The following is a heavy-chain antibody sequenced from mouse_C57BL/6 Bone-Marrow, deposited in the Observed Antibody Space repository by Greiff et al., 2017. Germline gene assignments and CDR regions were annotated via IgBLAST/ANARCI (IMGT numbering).Heavy chain of an antibody. J-gene: IGHJ2*01. D-gene: IGHD1-1*01. Sequence: QVQLQQPGAELVKPGASVKLSCKASGYTFTSYWMHWVKQRPGQGLEWIGMIHPNSGSTNYNEKFKSKATLTVDKSSSTAYMQLSSLTSEDSAVYYCATRNSSSYVYFDYWGQGTTLTVSS. CDR1: GYTFTSYW. V-gene: IGHV1-64*01. CDR2: IHPNSGST. CDR3: ATRNSSSYVYFDY.